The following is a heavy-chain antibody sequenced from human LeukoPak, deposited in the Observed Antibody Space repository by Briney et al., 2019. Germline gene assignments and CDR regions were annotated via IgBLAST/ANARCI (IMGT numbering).Heavy chain of an antibody. D-gene: IGHD3-22*01. CDR2: INHSGST. J-gene: IGHJ5*02. Sequence: SETLSLTCTVSGGSISSSSYYWGWIRQPPGKGLEWIGEINHSGSTNYNPSLKSRVTISVDTSKNQFSLKLSSVTAADTAVYYCARLPRGDSSGYYWRWFDPWGQGTLVTVSS. CDR1: GGSISSSSYY. CDR3: ARLPRGDSSGYYWRWFDP. V-gene: IGHV4-39*07.